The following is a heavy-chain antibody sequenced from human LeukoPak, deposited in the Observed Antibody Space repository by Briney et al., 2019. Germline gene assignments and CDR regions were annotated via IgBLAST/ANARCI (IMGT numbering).Heavy chain of an antibody. V-gene: IGHV3-33*01. CDR3: ARFVSYYGSPYRLLDL. D-gene: IGHD3-10*01. CDR2: IWFDGSNK. J-gene: IGHJ2*01. CDR1: GFNFSTNG. Sequence: PGGSLRLSCEASGFNFSTNGMHWVRQAPGKGLEWVALIWFDGSNKHYADSVKVRFTVSRDNSKNTLYQEMNSLRAEDTVLYYCARFVSYYGSPYRLLDLWGRGTLVTVSS.